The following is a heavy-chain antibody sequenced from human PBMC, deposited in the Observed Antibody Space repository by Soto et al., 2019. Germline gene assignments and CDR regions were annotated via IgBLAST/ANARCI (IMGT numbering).Heavy chain of an antibody. J-gene: IGHJ4*02. V-gene: IGHV3-23*04. CDR3: VKAEWMVQLFDY. CDR2: ISGNGENT. CDR1: GFTFSHYV. D-gene: IGHD6-19*01. Sequence: VQLVESGGGLIQPGGSLRLSCAASGFTFSHYVMSWVRQAPGKGLEWVLGISGNGENTDYADSVKGRFTISRDNSNNTLYLQMNSLRAEDTAVYYCVKAEWMVQLFDYWGQGSLVTVSS.